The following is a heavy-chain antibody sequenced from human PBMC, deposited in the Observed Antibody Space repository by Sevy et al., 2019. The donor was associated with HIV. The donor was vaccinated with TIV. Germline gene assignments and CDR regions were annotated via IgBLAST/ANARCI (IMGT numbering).Heavy chain of an antibody. V-gene: IGHV3-23*01. Sequence: GSLRLSCAASGFTFSNYAMNWVRQAPGKGLEWVSAISCSGGTTYYADSVKGRFTISRDNSKNTLYLQMSSLRAEDTAVYHCAKASTIAAAGGLFDCWGQGTLVIVSS. D-gene: IGHD6-13*01. CDR2: ISCSGGTT. J-gene: IGHJ4*02. CDR3: AKASTIAAAGGLFDC. CDR1: GFTFSNYA.